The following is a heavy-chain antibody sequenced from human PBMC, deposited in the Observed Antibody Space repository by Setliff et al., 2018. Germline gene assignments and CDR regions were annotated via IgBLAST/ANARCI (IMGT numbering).Heavy chain of an antibody. CDR2: VYYSGTT. D-gene: IGHD2-15*01. V-gene: IGHV4-4*02. J-gene: IGHJ4*02. CDR1: GGSINSSNW. Sequence: SETLSLTCAVSGGSINSSNWWSWVRQPPGKGLEFIGYVYYSGTTNYDPSLKSRVTISVDTSKDQFSLKLISMTAADTAVYYCARGRNVAARLLDSWGQGTLVTVSS. CDR3: ARGRNVAARLLDS.